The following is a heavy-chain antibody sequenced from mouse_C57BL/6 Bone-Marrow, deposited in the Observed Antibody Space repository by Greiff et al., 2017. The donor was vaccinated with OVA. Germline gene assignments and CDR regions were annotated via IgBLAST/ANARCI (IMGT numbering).Heavy chain of an antibody. Sequence: VQLQQSGAELARPGASVKLSCKASGYTFTSYGISWVKQRTGQGLEWIGEIYPRSGNTYYNEKFKGKATLTADKSSSTAYMELRSLTSEDSAVYFCARGDHYYGSSVYYFDYWGQGTTLTVSS. J-gene: IGHJ2*01. CDR1: GYTFTSYG. CDR3: ARGDHYYGSSVYYFDY. CDR2: IYPRSGNT. D-gene: IGHD1-1*01. V-gene: IGHV1-81*01.